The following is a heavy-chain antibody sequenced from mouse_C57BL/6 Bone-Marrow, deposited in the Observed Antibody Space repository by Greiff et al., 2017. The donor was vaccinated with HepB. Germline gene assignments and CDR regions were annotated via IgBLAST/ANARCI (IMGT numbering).Heavy chain of an antibody. V-gene: IGHV14-4*01. CDR1: GFNIKDDY. CDR3: TTLGLRRGSWFGD. D-gene: IGHD2-4*01. CDR2: IDPENGDT. J-gene: IGHJ3*01. Sequence: VQLQQSGAELVRPGASVKLSCTASGFNIKDDYMHWVKQRPEQGLEWIGWIDPENGDTEYASKFQGKATITADTSSKTAYLQLSSLTSEDTAVYYCTTLGLRRGSWFGDGGEGTLVTVSA.